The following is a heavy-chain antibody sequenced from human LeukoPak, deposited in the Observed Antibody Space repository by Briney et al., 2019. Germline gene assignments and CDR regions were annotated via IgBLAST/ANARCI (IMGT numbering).Heavy chain of an antibody. CDR2: INHSGST. J-gene: IGHJ4*02. D-gene: IGHD5-24*01. CDR1: GGSFSGYY. CDR3: ARENDGYNDY. V-gene: IGHV4-34*01. Sequence: PSETLSLTCAVYGGSFSGYYWSWIRQPPGKGLEWIGEINHSGSTNYNPSLKSRVTISVDTSENQFSLKLSSVTAADTAVYYCARENDGYNDYWGQGTLVTVSS.